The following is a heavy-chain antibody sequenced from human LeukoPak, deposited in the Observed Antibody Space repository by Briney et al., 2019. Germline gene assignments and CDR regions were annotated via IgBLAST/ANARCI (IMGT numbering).Heavy chain of an antibody. CDR1: GASISSQY. D-gene: IGHD3-22*01. CDR2: IYNSGST. V-gene: IGHV4-59*11. CDR3: ARDPWHSSGYPSFDP. J-gene: IGHJ5*02. Sequence: SETLSLTCSVSGASISSQYWTWIRQPPGKGLEWIGYIYNSGSTNYNPSLKSRVTISVDTSKNQFSLKLSSVTAADTAVYYCARDPWHSSGYPSFDPWGQGTLVTVSS.